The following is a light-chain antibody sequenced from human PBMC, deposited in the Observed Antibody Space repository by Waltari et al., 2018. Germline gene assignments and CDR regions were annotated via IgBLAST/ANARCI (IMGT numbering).Light chain of an antibody. CDR2: KAS. V-gene: IGKV1-39*01. CDR3: QHGYGSPFS. J-gene: IGKJ2*03. Sequence: DIQVTQSPSSLSASVGDRVTITCRASENVNNYLNWYQQRPGKAPKLLISKASTLQRGVPSSLSGSGAATEYTFTIASLQSEDVATYFCQHGYGSPFSFGHGTKVEIK. CDR1: ENVNNY.